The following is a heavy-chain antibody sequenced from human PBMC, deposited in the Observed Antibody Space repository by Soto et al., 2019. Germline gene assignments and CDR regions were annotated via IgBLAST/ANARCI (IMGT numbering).Heavy chain of an antibody. V-gene: IGHV3-21*01. CDR3: AREGPGYCSSTSCSNTYGMDV. J-gene: IGHJ6*02. Sequence: EVQLVESGGGLVKPGGSLRLSCAASGFTFSSYSMNWVRQAPGKGLEWVSSISSSSSYIYYADSVKGRFTISRDNAKNSLYLQMNSLRAEDTAVYYCAREGPGYCSSTSCSNTYGMDVWGQGTTVTVSS. CDR1: GFTFSSYS. D-gene: IGHD2-2*01. CDR2: ISSSSSYI.